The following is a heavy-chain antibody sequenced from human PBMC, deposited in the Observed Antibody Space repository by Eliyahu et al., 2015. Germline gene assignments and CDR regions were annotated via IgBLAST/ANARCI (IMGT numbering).Heavy chain of an antibody. CDR3: ARVPYDFWSLVDY. V-gene: IGHV3-21*01. CDR2: XSSSSSYI. CDR1: GFXFSSYS. J-gene: IGHJ4*02. Sequence: EVQLVESGGGLVKPGGSLRLXCAASGFXFSSYSMNWVRQAPGKGLEWVSSXSSSSSYIYYADSVKGRFTISRDNAKNSLYLQMNSLRAEDTAVYYCARVPYDFWSLVDYWGQGTLVTVSS. D-gene: IGHD3-3*01.